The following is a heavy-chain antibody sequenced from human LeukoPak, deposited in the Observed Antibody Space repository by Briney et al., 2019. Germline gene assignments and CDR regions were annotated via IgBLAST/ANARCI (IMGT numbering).Heavy chain of an antibody. CDR3: AKDISSGSYSYWYFDL. CDR1: GFTFGDYA. D-gene: IGHD1-26*01. CDR2: ISWNSDSI. Sequence: GGSLRLSCAASGFTFGDYAVHWVRQAPGKGLEWVSGISWNSDSIGYADSVKGRFTISRDNAKNSLYLQMNSLRAEDTALYYCAKDISSGSYSYWYFDLWGRGTLVTVSS. J-gene: IGHJ2*01. V-gene: IGHV3-9*01.